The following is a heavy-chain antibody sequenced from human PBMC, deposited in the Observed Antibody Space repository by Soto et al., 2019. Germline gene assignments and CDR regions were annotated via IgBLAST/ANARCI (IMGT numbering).Heavy chain of an antibody. CDR1: GFTFSNAW. Sequence: EVQLVESGGGLVKPGGSLRLSCAASGFTFSNAWMNWVRQAPGKGLEWVGRIKSKTDGGTTDYAAPVKGRFTISRDDSKNTLYLQMNSLKTEDSAVYYCVYYASYYGMDVWGQGTTVTVSS. CDR2: IKSKTDGGTT. D-gene: IGHD3-10*01. V-gene: IGHV3-15*07. J-gene: IGHJ6*02. CDR3: VYYASYYGMDV.